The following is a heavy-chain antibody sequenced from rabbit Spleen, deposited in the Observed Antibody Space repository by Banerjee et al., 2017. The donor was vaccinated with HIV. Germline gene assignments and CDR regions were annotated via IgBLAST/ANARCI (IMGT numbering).Heavy chain of an antibody. Sequence: PLEESGGSLVEPGAPLTLSCKDSGFSFRSGYDMCWVRQASGKGLEWIGCIDSGSNNYFYYASWAKGRFTISKTSSTTVTLQMTSLTAADTATYFCARGADASSKYHWTLWGQGTLVTVS. J-gene: IGHJ3*01. CDR3: ARGADASSKYHWTL. V-gene: IGHV1S40*01. D-gene: IGHD6-1*01. CDR2: IDSGSNNYF. CDR1: GFSFRSGYD.